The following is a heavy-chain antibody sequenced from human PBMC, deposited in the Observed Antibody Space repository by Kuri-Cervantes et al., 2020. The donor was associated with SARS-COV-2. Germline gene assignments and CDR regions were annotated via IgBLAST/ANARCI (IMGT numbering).Heavy chain of an antibody. CDR1: GFTFSSYG. CDR2: IYYSGST. CDR3: ARVVGDTAMGYGMDV. D-gene: IGHD5-18*01. J-gene: IGHJ6*02. Sequence: GSLRLSCAASGFTFSSYGMHWVRQPPGKGLEWIGSIYYSGSTYYNPSLKSRVTISVDTSKNQFSLKLSSVTAADTAVYYCARVVGDTAMGYGMDVWGQGTTVTVSS. V-gene: IGHV4-39*01.